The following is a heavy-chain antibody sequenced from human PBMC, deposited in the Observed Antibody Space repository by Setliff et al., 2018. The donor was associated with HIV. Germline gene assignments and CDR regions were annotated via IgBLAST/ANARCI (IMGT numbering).Heavy chain of an antibody. J-gene: IGHJ3*02. CDR3: ATQRDMVMVPGQEGFDI. Sequence: GASVKVSCKASTYTFSSYVINWVRQAPGQGLEWMGRISVYNGNTIYAQKLQGRVIMTTDTSTSTAYMELRSLRSDDTAMYYCATQRDMVMVPGQEGFDIWAQGTMVTVSS. D-gene: IGHD2-2*01. CDR2: ISVYNGNT. CDR1: TYTFSSYV. V-gene: IGHV1-18*01.